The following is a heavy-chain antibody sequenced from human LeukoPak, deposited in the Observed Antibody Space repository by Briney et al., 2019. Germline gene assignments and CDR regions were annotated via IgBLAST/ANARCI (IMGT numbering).Heavy chain of an antibody. CDR2: INHSGST. CDR1: GGSFSGCY. CDR3: ARLVVVVPAATRAAFDI. J-gene: IGHJ3*02. Sequence: SETLSLTCAVYGGSFSGCYWSWIRQPPGKGLEWIGEINHSGSTNYNPSLKSRVTMSVDTSKNQFSLKLSSVTAADTAVYYCARLVVVVPAATRAAFDIWGQGTMVTVSS. V-gene: IGHV4-34*01. D-gene: IGHD2-2*01.